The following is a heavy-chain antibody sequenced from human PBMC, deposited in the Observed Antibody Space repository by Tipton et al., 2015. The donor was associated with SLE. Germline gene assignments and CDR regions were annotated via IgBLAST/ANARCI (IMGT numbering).Heavy chain of an antibody. J-gene: IGHJ6*03. Sequence: TLSLTCTVSGGSISSGSYYWSWIRQPAGKGLEWIGYIYTSGSTNYNPSLKSRVTISVDTSKNQFSLKLSSVTAADTAVYYCAREVRPDLHYYMDVWGKGTTVTVSS. V-gene: IGHV4-61*09. CDR1: GGSISSGSYY. CDR2: IYTSGST. CDR3: AREVRPDLHYYMDV.